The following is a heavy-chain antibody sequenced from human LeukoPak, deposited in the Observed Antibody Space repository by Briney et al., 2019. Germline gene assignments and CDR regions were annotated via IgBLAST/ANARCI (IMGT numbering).Heavy chain of an antibody. J-gene: IGHJ4*02. V-gene: IGHV3-30*18. Sequence: GGSLRLSCAASGFSFSNFGMHWVRQAPGRGLEWVAIVSHDGSQQFCADSVKGRFTISRDNSQNTLHLQMSSLRVEDTGVYYCAKETDASSSYNFHYWGQGALVTVSS. CDR2: VSHDGSQQ. CDR3: AKETDASSSYNFHY. D-gene: IGHD3-22*01. CDR1: GFSFSNFG.